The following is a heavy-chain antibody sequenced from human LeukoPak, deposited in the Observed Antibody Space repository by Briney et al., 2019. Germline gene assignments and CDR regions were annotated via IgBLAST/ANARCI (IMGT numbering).Heavy chain of an antibody. CDR2: MNQDGSRK. CDR3: ANYAGKHLFDD. Sequence: RGSPRLSPAASGFDPSMIWMSWGRPAPREGVERVAKMNQDGSRKDYVDSVKDRFAISRDNDENSLYLQMNRLKAEETAVYYCANYAGKHLFDDWGQGTLVTVSS. CDR1: GFDPSMIW. J-gene: IGHJ4*02. V-gene: IGHV3-7*01. D-gene: IGHD4-23*01.